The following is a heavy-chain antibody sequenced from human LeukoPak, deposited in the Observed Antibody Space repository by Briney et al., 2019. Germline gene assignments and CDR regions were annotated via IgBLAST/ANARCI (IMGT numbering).Heavy chain of an antibody. V-gene: IGHV3-21*04. CDR1: GFIFSTYS. CDR2: ISSSTSYI. D-gene: IGHD6-13*01. J-gene: IGHJ4*02. Sequence: GGSLRLSCAASGFIFSTYSMNWVRQAPGKGLEWVSSISSSTSYIYYADSVKGRFTISRDNSKNSLYLQMNSLRVEDTASYYCARGSSSWYGIFGYWGQGILVTVSS. CDR3: ARGSSSWYGIFGY.